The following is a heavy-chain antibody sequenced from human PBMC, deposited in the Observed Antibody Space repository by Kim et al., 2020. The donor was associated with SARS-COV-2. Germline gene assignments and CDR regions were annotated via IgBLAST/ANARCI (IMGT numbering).Heavy chain of an antibody. CDR1: GYTFTSYG. CDR2: ISAYNGNT. D-gene: IGHD4-17*01. V-gene: IGHV1-18*01. Sequence: ASVKVSCKASGYTFTSYGISWVRQAPGQGLEWMGWISAYNGNTNYAQKLQGRVTMTTDTSTSPAYMELRSLRSDDTAVYYCARVRPGMTTVTFDAFDIWGQGTMVTVSS. CDR3: ARVRPGMTTVTFDAFDI. J-gene: IGHJ3*02.